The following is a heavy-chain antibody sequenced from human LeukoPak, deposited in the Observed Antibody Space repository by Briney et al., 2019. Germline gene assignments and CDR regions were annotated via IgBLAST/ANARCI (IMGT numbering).Heavy chain of an antibody. J-gene: IGHJ6*03. Sequence: PGGTLRLSCAASGFTFRNYGMHWVRQAPGKGLEWVAFIRYDGTNKYYADSVKGRFTISRDNSKNTLYLKMNSLRGEDTAVYYCARRSSSGWYPDYYYYYMDVWGKGTTVTISS. V-gene: IGHV3-30*02. CDR3: ARRSSSGWYPDYYYYYMDV. CDR2: IRYDGTNK. D-gene: IGHD6-19*01. CDR1: GFTFRNYG.